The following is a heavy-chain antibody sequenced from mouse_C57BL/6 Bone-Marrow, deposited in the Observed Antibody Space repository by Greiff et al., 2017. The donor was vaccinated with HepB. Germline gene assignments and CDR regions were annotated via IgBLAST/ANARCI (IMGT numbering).Heavy chain of an antibody. Sequence: QVQLKESGDEVMKPGASVKISCKATGYTFSSYWIEWIKQRPGHGPEWIGEILPGSGSTNYNEKFKGKATFTTETSSNTAYMELSRLTSEDSAVYYCARGYYGNWFAYWGQGTLVTFSA. D-gene: IGHD1-1*01. J-gene: IGHJ3*01. CDR3: ARGYYGNWFAY. CDR1: GYTFSSYW. CDR2: ILPGSGST. V-gene: IGHV1-9*01.